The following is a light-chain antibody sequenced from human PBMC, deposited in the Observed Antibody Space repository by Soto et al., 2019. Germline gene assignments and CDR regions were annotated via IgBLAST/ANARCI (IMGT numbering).Light chain of an antibody. CDR3: KHSYNTPIT. CDR1: RIIDTY. V-gene: IGKV1-39*01. CDR2: LAS. Sequence: DIQMTQSPSSLSASVGDRVTITCRASRIIDTYVDWYQQKPGKAPDLLIYLASTLQVGVPSRFSGSGSGTDFTLTISGLHPEDFAIYYCKHSYNTPITFGQGTRLDIK. J-gene: IGKJ5*01.